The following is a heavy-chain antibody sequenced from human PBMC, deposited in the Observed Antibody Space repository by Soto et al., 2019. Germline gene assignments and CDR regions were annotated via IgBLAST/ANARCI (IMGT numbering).Heavy chain of an antibody. J-gene: IGHJ6*02. CDR3: ARDTGSRRYYYGSGGYYYYGMDV. V-gene: IGHV4-31*03. CDR1: GGSISSGGYY. CDR2: IYYRGST. Sequence: QVQLQESGPGLVKPSQTLSLTCTVSGGSISSGGYYWSWIRQHPGKGLEWIGYIYYRGSTYYNPSLKSRVTRTVDTSKNQFSLKLSSVTAADTAVYYCARDTGSRRYYYGSGGYYYYGMDVWGQGTTVTVSS. D-gene: IGHD3-10*01.